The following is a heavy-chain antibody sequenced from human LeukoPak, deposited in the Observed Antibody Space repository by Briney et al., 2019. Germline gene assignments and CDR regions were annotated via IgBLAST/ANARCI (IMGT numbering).Heavy chain of an antibody. CDR3: ARQDYDFWSGYYSPGCFQH. V-gene: IGHV4-39*01. Sequence: SETLSLTCTVSGGSISSSSYYWGWIRQPPGTGLEWIGSIYYSGSTYYNPSLKSQVTISVDTSKNQFSLKLSSVTAADTAVYYCARQDYDFWSGYYSPGCFQHWGQGTLVTVSS. D-gene: IGHD3-3*01. CDR1: GGSISSSSYY. J-gene: IGHJ1*01. CDR2: IYYSGST.